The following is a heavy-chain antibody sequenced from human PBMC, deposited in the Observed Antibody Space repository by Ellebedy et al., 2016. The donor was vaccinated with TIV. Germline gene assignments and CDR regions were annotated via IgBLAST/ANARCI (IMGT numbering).Heavy chain of an antibody. Sequence: GESLKISXAASGFTFSDYTMNWVRQAPGKGLEWVSHISGSSRAIFYADSVRGRFTVSRDNAKNSLFLQMDGLRDEDTALYFCARESLDIWGTFRYLFDYWGQGILVTVSS. CDR3: ARESLDIWGTFRYLFDY. D-gene: IGHD3-16*02. CDR1: GFTFSDYT. J-gene: IGHJ4*02. CDR2: ISGSSRAI. V-gene: IGHV3-48*02.